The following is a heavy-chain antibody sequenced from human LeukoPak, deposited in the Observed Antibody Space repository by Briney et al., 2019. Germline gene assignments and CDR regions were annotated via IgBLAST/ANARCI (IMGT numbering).Heavy chain of an antibody. CDR1: GFILSNYR. CDR2: INQGGSDK. V-gene: IGHV3-7*01. D-gene: IGHD2-21*02. CDR3: ARDGSIVVVTDDAFDI. J-gene: IGHJ3*02. Sequence: GGSLRLSCAASGFILSNYRMNWVRQAPGKGLEWVANINQGGSDKSYVDSVKGRFTVSRDNAKKSLYLQMNSLRAEDTAVYYCARDGSIVVVTDDAFDIWGQGTMVTVSS.